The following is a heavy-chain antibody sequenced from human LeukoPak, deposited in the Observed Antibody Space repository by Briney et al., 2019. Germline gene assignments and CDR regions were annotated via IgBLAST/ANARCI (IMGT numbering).Heavy chain of an antibody. CDR2: IYSGGST. J-gene: IGHJ6*03. D-gene: IGHD6-13*01. CDR3: AKDAYSSSWYVGYYYYYMDV. V-gene: IGHV3-53*05. CDR1: GFTVSSNY. Sequence: GGSLRLSCAASGFTVSSNYMSWVRQAPGKGLEWASVIYSGGSTYYADSVKGRFTISRDNSKNTLYLQTNSLRAEDTAVYYCAKDAYSSSWYVGYYYYYMDVWGKGTTVTVSS.